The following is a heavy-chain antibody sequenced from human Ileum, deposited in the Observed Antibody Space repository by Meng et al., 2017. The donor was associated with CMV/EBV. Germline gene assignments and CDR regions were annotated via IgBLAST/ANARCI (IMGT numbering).Heavy chain of an antibody. D-gene: IGHD5-12*01. J-gene: IGHJ2*01. Sequence: LSCVASGLSFSAQSMHWVRRGPGKGLVWVSDINPDGSITHYADSVKGRFTISRDNGKNTLYLEMNSLRDEDTAVYFCTRSQARGFDLWGRGTLVTVSS. CDR1: GLSFSAQS. V-gene: IGHV3-74*01. CDR2: INPDGSIT. CDR3: TRSQARGFDL.